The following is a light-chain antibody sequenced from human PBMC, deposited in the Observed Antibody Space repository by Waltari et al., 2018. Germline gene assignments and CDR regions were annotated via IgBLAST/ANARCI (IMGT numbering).Light chain of an antibody. Sequence: EIVLTQSPVTLSLSAGERATVFCKASQTLNSNYLAWYQQKPGQSPGLRIFGASRRATGIPDRFSGSGSGTDFTLTISRLETEDSALYYCQQYGSSPYSFGQGARVEIK. CDR2: GAS. CDR1: QTLNSNY. V-gene: IGKV3-20*01. J-gene: IGKJ2*01. CDR3: QQYGSSPYS.